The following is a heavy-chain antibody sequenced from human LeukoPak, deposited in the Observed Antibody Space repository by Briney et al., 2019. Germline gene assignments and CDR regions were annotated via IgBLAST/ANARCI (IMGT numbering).Heavy chain of an antibody. CDR1: GYTFTGYY. V-gene: IGHV1-2*04. CDR3: ARSDLDILTGYYNTFDY. Sequence: VASVKVSCKASGYTFTGYYMHWVRQAPGQGLEWMGWINPNSGGTNYAQEFQGWVTMTRDTSISTAYMELSRLRSDDTAVYYCARSDLDILTGYYNTFDYWGQGTLVTVSS. D-gene: IGHD3-9*01. J-gene: IGHJ4*02. CDR2: INPNSGGT.